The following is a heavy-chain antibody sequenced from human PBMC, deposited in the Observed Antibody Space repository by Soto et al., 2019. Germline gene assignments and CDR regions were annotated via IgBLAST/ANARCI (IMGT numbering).Heavy chain of an antibody. CDR3: SRGYCSSTSCYLNWFDP. V-gene: IGHV4-59*01. D-gene: IGHD2-2*01. CDR2: IYYSGST. Sequence: QVQLQESGPGLVKPSETLSLTCTVSGGSISSYYWSWIRQPPGKGLEWIGYIYYSGSTNYNPSLKSRVTISVDTSKNQFSLKLSSVPAADTAVYYCSRGYCSSTSCYLNWFDPWGQGTLVTVSS. J-gene: IGHJ5*02. CDR1: GGSISSYY.